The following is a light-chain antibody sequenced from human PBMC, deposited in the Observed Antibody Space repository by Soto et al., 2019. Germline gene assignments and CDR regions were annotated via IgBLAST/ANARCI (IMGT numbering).Light chain of an antibody. V-gene: IGKV3-15*01. J-gene: IGKJ1*01. Sequence: DRVMTQSPATLSVSPGERATLSCRASQSVSSNLAWYQQKPGQAPRLLIYGASTRATGIPARFSGSGSGTEFTLTISSLQSEDFAVYYCQQYNNWPRTFGQGTKVDI. CDR1: QSVSSN. CDR3: QQYNNWPRT. CDR2: GAS.